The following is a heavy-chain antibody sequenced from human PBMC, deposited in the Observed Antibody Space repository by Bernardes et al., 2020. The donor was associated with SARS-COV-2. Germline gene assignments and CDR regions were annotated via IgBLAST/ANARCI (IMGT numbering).Heavy chain of an antibody. Sequence: GGSLRLSCAASGFTFRNYAMSWVRQAPGKGLEWVSDISGSGGTTYYADSVKGRFTISRDHSKNTLNLQMNSLRAEDTAIYYCAKQRAYSTYDLEAGWFDPWGQGTLVTVSS. CDR1: GFTFRNYA. CDR3: AKQRAYSTYDLEAGWFDP. J-gene: IGHJ5*02. V-gene: IGHV3-23*01. D-gene: IGHD5-12*01. CDR2: ISGSGGTT.